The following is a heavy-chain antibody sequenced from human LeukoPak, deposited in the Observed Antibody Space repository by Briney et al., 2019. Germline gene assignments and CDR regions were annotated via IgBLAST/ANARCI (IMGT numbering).Heavy chain of an antibody. CDR2: INHSGST. D-gene: IGHD3-22*01. CDR3: ARLIIGLDVYYYDSSGYYYYFDY. Sequence: PSETLSLTCTVSGGSISSYYWSWIRQPPGKGLEWIGEINHSGSTNYNPSLKSRVTISVDTSKNQFSLKLSSVTAADTAVYYCARLIIGLDVYYYDSSGYYYYFDYWGQGTLVTVSS. J-gene: IGHJ4*02. CDR1: GGSISSYY. V-gene: IGHV4-34*01.